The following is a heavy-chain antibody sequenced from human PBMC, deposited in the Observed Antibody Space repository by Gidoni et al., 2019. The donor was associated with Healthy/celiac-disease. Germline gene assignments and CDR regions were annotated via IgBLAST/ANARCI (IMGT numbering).Heavy chain of an antibody. CDR3: ARDHGSGSYYNVNFDY. V-gene: IGHV3-48*02. Sequence: EVQLVESGGVLVQPGGSLRLSCAASGFTFSSYSMNWVRQAPGKGLDWVSYISSSSSTIYSADSVKGRFTISGDNAKNSLYLQMNSLRDEDTAVYYCARDHGSGSYYNVNFDYWGQGTLVTVSS. CDR2: ISSSSSTI. D-gene: IGHD3-10*01. CDR1: GFTFSSYS. J-gene: IGHJ4*02.